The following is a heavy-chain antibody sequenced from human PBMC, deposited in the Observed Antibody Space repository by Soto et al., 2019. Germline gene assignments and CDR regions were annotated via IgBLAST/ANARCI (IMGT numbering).Heavy chain of an antibody. V-gene: IGHV4-61*01. CDR3: ARDPQYGSYFDY. J-gene: IGHJ4*02. CDR2: VYYSGRT. D-gene: IGHD3-10*01. Sequence: QVQLQESGPGLVKPSETLSLTCTVSGDSVTSDNYYWTWIRQPPGKRLEWIGYVYYSGRTNYNPSLKSRVTMSVDTSKNQSSLKLSSVTAADTAVYFCARDPQYGSYFDYWGQGTLVTVSS. CDR1: GDSVTSDNYY.